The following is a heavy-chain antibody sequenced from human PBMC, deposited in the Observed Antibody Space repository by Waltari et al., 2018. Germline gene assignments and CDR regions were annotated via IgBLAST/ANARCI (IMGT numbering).Heavy chain of an antibody. V-gene: IGHV3-53*02. CDR3: ARGSSFSGYFDL. Sequence: EVQLVETGGTLIQPGGSLRLSCAASGFIVSSKYMSWVRQAPGTGLELVSVMYSSRPTYYADSVKGRFTISRDNSKNTLYLEMNSLRAEDTAVYYCARGSSFSGYFDLWGQGTPVTVSS. CDR1: GFIVSSKY. D-gene: IGHD6-19*01. CDR2: MYSSRPT. J-gene: IGHJ4*02.